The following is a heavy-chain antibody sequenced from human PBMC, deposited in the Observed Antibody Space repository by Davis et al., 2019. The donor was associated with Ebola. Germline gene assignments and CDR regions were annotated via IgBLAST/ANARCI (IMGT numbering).Heavy chain of an antibody. CDR1: GYSFSSYG. D-gene: IGHD3/OR15-3a*01. CDR3: ARDQDFRVDY. V-gene: IGHV1-18*04. J-gene: IGHJ4*02. Sequence: ASVKVSCKASGYSFSSYGFSWVRQAPGQGLEWMASISAYNVHTNFAQKFQGRVTVTTDTSTTTAYMELKSLTSDDTAVYYGARDQDFRVDYWGQGTLVTVSS. CDR2: ISAYNVHT.